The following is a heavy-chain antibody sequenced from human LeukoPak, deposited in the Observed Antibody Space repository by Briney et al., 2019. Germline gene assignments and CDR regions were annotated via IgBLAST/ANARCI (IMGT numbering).Heavy chain of an antibody. V-gene: IGHV3-30-3*01. Sequence: GGSLRLSCAASGFTFSSSAMHWVRQAPGKGLEWVAVISYDGSNKYYADSVKGRFTISRDNSKNTLYLQMNSLRAEDTAVYYCAREGVVVTASFDYWGQGTLVTVSS. CDR3: AREGVVVTASFDY. D-gene: IGHD2-21*02. J-gene: IGHJ4*02. CDR1: GFTFSSSA. CDR2: ISYDGSNK.